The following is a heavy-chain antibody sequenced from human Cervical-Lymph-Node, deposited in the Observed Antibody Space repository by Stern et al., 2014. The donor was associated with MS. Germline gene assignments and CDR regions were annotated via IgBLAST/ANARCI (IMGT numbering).Heavy chain of an antibody. CDR2: ISSSGGST. V-gene: IGHV3-23*04. Sequence: EVQLEESGGGLVQPGESLKLSCDVSGFSFSSNTMTWIRQAPGKGLEWVSSISSSGGSTYYAASVQGRFTISRDNSNYKLYLKMNSLRVEDTAVYYCTRDLVAEYAWGQGALVTVSS. CDR1: GFSFSSNT. J-gene: IGHJ5*02. CDR3: TRDLVAEYA. D-gene: IGHD2-21*01.